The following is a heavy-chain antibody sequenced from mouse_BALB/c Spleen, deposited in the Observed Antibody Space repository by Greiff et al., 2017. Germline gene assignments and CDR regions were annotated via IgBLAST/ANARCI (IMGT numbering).Heavy chain of an antibody. J-gene: IGHJ4*01. V-gene: IGHV5-6-2*01. D-gene: IGHD2-3*01. CDR1: GFTFSSYY. CDR3: ARHDGYYYAMDY. CDR2: INSNGGST. Sequence: EVQRVESGGGLVKLGGSLKLSCAASGFTFSSYYMSWVRQTPEKRLELVAAINSNGGSTYYPDTVKGRFTISRDNAKNTLYLQMSSLKSEDTALYYCARHDGYYYAMDYWGQGTSVTVSS.